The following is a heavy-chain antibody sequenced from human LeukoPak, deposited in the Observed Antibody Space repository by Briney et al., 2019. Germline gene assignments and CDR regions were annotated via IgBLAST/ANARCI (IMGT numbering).Heavy chain of an antibody. V-gene: IGHV3-33*01. Sequence: SGGSLRLSCAATGFIFSNYGMHWVRQAPGKGLEWVALIWYDGSNKYYADSVKGRFTISRDNAKNTLYLQMNSLRVEDTAVYYCAREGRVSGYDFDCWGQGTLVTVSS. CDR3: AREGRVSGYDFDC. J-gene: IGHJ4*02. CDR1: GFIFSNYG. CDR2: IWYDGSNK. D-gene: IGHD5-12*01.